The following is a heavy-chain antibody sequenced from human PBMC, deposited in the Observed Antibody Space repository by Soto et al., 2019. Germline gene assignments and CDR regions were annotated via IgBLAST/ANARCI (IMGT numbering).Heavy chain of an antibody. CDR2: ISGSGGST. J-gene: IGHJ6*03. CDR1: GFTFSSYA. V-gene: IGHV3-23*01. CDR3: AKKAGIVLTEYYYYMDV. D-gene: IGHD2-8*01. Sequence: GGSLRLSCAASGFTFSSYAMSWVRQAPGKGLEWVSAISGSGGSTYYAASVKGRFTISRDNSKNTLYLQMNSLRAEDTAVYYCAKKAGIVLTEYYYYMDVWGKGTTVTVSS.